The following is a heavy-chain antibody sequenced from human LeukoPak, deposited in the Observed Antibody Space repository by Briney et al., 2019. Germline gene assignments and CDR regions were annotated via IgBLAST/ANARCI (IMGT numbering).Heavy chain of an antibody. CDR3: SRGPLPVTYSYDY. D-gene: IGHD5-18*01. J-gene: IGHJ4*02. CDR2: INPSGGST. Sequence: ASVKVSCKASGYTFTRYYMHWVRQAPGQGLEWMGIINPSGGSTSYAQKFQGRVTMTRDTSTSTVYMEMNSLRADDTAVYYCSRGPLPVTYSYDYWGQGTLVTVSS. V-gene: IGHV1-46*01. CDR1: GYTFTRYY.